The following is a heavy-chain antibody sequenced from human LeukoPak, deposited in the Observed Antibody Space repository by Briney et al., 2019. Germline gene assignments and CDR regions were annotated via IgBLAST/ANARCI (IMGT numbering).Heavy chain of an antibody. CDR2: IYWNNDR. V-gene: IGHV2-5*01. Sequence: SGPTLVNPPQTLTLTCTFSGFSLTTSGVAVAWIRQPPGKALNRLASIYWNNDRRFSPSLKSRLTITKDTSKNQVVLTVTNTDPMDTATYYCAQYPDYGGDYDAFDIWGQGTMVTVSS. CDR3: AQYPDYGGDYDAFDI. CDR1: GFSLTTSGVA. J-gene: IGHJ3*02. D-gene: IGHD4-23*01.